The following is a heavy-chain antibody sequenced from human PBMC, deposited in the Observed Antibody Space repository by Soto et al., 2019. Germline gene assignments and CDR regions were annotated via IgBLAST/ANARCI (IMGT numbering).Heavy chain of an antibody. CDR1: GDSVSSSSAA. CDR3: ATWRFDY. V-gene: IGHV6-1*01. Sequence: QTLSLTCAISGDSVSSSSAAWNWIRHSPSRGLEWLGRTYYRSKWYTDYAVSMRSRVTINPDTTKNQFSLQLNTATPEDTAVYYCATWRFDYWGQGTLVTVSS. CDR2: TYYRSKWYT. J-gene: IGHJ4*02.